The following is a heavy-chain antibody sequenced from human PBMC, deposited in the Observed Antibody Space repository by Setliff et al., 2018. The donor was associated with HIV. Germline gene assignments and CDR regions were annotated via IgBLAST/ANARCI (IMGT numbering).Heavy chain of an antibody. CDR3: WSGYTSGR. V-gene: IGHV3-7*01. J-gene: IGHJ4*02. CDR2: INQVESEK. Sequence: GGSLRLSCAASGFTFSSFWMSWVRQAPGKGLACVANINQVESEKYYVDSVKGRFTISRDNAKSSLYLQMDSLRVEDTSVYYCWSGYTSGRWGQGTLVTVSS. D-gene: IGHD6-19*01. CDR1: GFTFSSFW.